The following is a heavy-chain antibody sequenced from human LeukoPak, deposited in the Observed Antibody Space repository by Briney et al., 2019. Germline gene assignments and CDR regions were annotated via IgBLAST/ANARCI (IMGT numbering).Heavy chain of an antibody. CDR3: ARTGYTSIFDY. CDR1: GITFSDYY. D-gene: IGHD6-13*01. V-gene: IGHV3-11*04. CDR2: ISSSSSTI. Sequence: GGSLRLSCAASGITFSDYYMTWIRQAPGEGLEWVSYISSSSSTIYYADSVKGRFTISRDNAKNSLYLQMNSLRAEDTAVYYCARTGYTSIFDYWGQGTLVTVSS. J-gene: IGHJ4*02.